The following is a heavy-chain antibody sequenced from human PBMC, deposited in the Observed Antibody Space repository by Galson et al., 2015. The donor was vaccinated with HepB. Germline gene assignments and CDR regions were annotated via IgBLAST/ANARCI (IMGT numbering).Heavy chain of an antibody. D-gene: IGHD3-22*01. V-gene: IGHV3-15*01. J-gene: IGHJ5*02. CDR1: GFTFSNAW. CDR2: IKSKTDGGTT. Sequence: SLRLSCAASGFTFSNAWMSWVRQAPGKGLEWVGRIKSKTDGGTTDYAASVKGRFTISRDDSKNTLYLQINSLKTEDTAVYYCTTDPQYDSSGYRSYNWFDPWGQGTLVTVSS. CDR3: TTDPQYDSSGYRSYNWFDP.